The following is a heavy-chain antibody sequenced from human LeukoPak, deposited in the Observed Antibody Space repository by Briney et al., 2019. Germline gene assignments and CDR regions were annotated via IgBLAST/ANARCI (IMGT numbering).Heavy chain of an antibody. CDR3: AKDAAGPEY. CDR2: ISAGGGRT. V-gene: IGHV3-23*01. D-gene: IGHD6-13*01. J-gene: IGHJ4*02. CDR1: GLTFSDYS. Sequence: GGSLRLSCAASGLTFSDYSMTWVRQAPGKGLFWVSGISAGGGRTYYADSVKGRFTISRDNSRNTLYLQMNSLRAEDTAVYYCAKDAAGPEYWGQGTLVTVSS.